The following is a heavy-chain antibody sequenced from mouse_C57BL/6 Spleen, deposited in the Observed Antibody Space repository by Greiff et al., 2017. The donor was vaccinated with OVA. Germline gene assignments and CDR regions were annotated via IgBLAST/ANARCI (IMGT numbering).Heavy chain of an antibody. CDR2: INPSTGGT. D-gene: IGHD1-2*01. CDR3: ARGGLLRQYYDV. V-gene: IGHV1-42*01. Sequence: EVQLQQSGPELVKPGASVKISCKASGYSFTGYYMNWVKQSPEKSLEWIGEINPSTGGTTYNQKFKAKATLTVDKSSSTAYMQLKSLTSEDSAVYYCARGGLLRQYYDVWGTGTTVTVAS. CDR1: GYSFTGYY. J-gene: IGHJ1*03.